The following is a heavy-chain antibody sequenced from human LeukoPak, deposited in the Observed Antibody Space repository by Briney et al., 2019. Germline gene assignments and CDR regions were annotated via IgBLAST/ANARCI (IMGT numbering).Heavy chain of an antibody. CDR1: GGPFSGYY. CDR3: TTYNYYDGWVLEY. CDR2: LSYSGNT. D-gene: IGHD3-22*01. Sequence: PSETLSLTCAVYGGPFSGYYWSWMRQPPGKGLEWIASLSYSGNTYYNPSLKSRVSISVDTSKNQISLKLSSVTAADTAVYYCTTYNYYDGWVLEYWGQGTLVTVSS. J-gene: IGHJ4*02. V-gene: IGHV4-34*01.